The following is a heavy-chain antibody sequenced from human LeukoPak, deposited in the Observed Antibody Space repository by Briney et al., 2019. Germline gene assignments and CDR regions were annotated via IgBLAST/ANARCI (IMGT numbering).Heavy chain of an antibody. D-gene: IGHD5-18*01. CDR1: GYTFTSYG. Sequence: ASVKVSCKASGYTFTSYGISWVRQAPGQGLEWMGWISAYNGNTNYAQKLQGRVTMTTDTSTSTAYMELRSLRSDDTAVYYCARDGEGYSYDPPSGDYWGQGTLVTVSS. CDR3: ARDGEGYSYDPPSGDY. V-gene: IGHV1-18*01. CDR2: ISAYNGNT. J-gene: IGHJ4*02.